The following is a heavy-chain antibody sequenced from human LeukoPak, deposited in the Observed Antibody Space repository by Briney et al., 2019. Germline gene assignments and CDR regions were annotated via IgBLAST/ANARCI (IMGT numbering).Heavy chain of an antibody. D-gene: IGHD2-21*02. CDR3: AKASPYCGGDCYSSYYYGMDV. J-gene: IGHJ6*02. CDR1: GFTFSNYA. Sequence: GSLSLSCAASGFTFSNYAMSWVRQAPGKGLEWVSAISGSGVSTYYADSVKGRFTISRDNSKNTLYLQMNSLRAEDTAVYYCAKASPYCGGDCYSSYYYGMDVWGQGTTVTVSS. CDR2: ISGSGVST. V-gene: IGHV3-23*01.